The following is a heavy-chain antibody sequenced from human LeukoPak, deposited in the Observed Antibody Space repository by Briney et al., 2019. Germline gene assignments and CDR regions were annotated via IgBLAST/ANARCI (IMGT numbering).Heavy chain of an antibody. Sequence: ASVKVSCKVSGHTLTELSMHWVRQAPGKGLEWMGGFDPEDGETIYAQKFQGRVTMTEDTSTDTACMELSSLRSEDTAVYYCATNVVVPAASPNWFDPWGQGTLVTVSS. CDR2: FDPEDGET. V-gene: IGHV1-24*01. D-gene: IGHD2-2*01. CDR3: ATNVVVPAASPNWFDP. CDR1: GHTLTELS. J-gene: IGHJ5*02.